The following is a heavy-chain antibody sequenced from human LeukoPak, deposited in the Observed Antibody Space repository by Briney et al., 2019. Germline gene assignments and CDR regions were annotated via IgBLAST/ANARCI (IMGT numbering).Heavy chain of an antibody. Sequence: PSETLSLTCTVSGGSISSYCWSWIRQPPGKGLEWFGYIYYSGSTNYNPSLKSRVTISVDTSKNQFSLKLSSVTAADTAVYYCARERRDGYNRAVDYWGQGTLVTVSS. CDR3: ARERRDGYNRAVDY. CDR2: IYYSGST. V-gene: IGHV4-59*01. CDR1: GGSISSYC. D-gene: IGHD5-24*01. J-gene: IGHJ4*02.